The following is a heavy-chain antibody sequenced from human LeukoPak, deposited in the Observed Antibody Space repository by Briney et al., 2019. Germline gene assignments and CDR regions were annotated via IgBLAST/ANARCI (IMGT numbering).Heavy chain of an antibody. J-gene: IGHJ6*03. CDR3: AKASKATAAGSPGYYYYYYMDV. Sequence: GRSLRLSCAASGFTFDDYAMHGVRQAPGKGLEWVSGISWNSGSIGYADSVKGRFTISRDDAKNSLYLQMNSLRAEDTALYYCAKASKATAAGSPGYYYYYYMDVWGKGTTVTVSS. D-gene: IGHD6-13*01. CDR1: GFTFDDYA. V-gene: IGHV3-9*01. CDR2: ISWNSGSI.